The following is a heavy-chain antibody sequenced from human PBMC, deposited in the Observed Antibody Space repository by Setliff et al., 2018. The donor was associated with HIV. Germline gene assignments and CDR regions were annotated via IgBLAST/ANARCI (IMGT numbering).Heavy chain of an antibody. D-gene: IGHD4-17*01. CDR1: GLTFSGYG. V-gene: IGHV3-30*02. CDR3: AKDRYYGDSLGAFDI. CDR2: IRYDGSNT. Sequence: GGSVRLSCAASGLTFSGYGMHWVRQAPGKGLEWVAFIRYDGSNTYYVDSVKGRFTISRENSKNTLYLQMDSLRAEDTAVYYCAKDRYYGDSLGAFDIWGQGTMVTVSS. J-gene: IGHJ3*02.